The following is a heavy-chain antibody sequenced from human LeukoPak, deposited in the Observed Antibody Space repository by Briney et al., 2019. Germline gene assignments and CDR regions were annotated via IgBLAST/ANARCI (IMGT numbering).Heavy chain of an antibody. CDR1: GYTFTDYY. CDR3: AGHIEAAVYYFDY. V-gene: IGHV1-2*02. D-gene: IGHD6-13*01. Sequence: ASVKVSCKASGYTFTDYYLHWVRQAPGQGLEWMGWINPNSGGTIYAQKFQGRVTMTRDTSISTAYMELSRLRSDDSAVYYCAGHIEAAVYYFDYWGQGALVTVSS. CDR2: INPNSGGT. J-gene: IGHJ4*02.